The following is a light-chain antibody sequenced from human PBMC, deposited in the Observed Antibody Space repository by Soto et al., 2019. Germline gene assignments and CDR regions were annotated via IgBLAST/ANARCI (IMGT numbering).Light chain of an antibody. Sequence: QAVVTQSPSASASLGASVKLTCTLSSGHSSYAIAWHQQQPEKGPRYLMKLSSDGSHSKGDGIPDRFSGSSSGAERYLTISSLQAEGEADYYRQTWDTGARVVFGGGTKLTVL. CDR2: LSSDGSH. V-gene: IGLV4-69*01. CDR3: QTWDTGARVV. CDR1: SGHSSYA. J-gene: IGLJ2*01.